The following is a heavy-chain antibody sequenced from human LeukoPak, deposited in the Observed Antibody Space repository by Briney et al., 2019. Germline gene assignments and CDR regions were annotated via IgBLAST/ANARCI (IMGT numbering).Heavy chain of an antibody. CDR3: ATHLSNTENY. Sequence: GESLKISCKGSGYSFINYWIGWVRQMHGKGLEWMGIIYPGDSDIRYSPSFQGQVTISADTSISTAYLQWGSVKASDTAMYYCATHLSNTENYWGQGTLVTVSS. D-gene: IGHD2/OR15-2a*01. V-gene: IGHV5-51*01. CDR1: GYSFINYW. J-gene: IGHJ4*02. CDR2: IYPGDSDI.